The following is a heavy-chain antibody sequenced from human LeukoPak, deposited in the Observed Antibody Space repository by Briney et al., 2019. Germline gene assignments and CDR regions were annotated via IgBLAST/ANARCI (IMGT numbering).Heavy chain of an antibody. CDR1: GGSIGGNY. CDR3: AKRLGPTSGSYDWFDP. V-gene: IGHV4-4*09. CDR2: IHSSGYT. J-gene: IGHJ5*02. Sequence: PSETLSLTCTVSGGSIGGNYWSWIRQPPGQGLEWIAYIHSSGYTNYNLSLKSRVTISVDTSKNQFFLNVISVTAADTAVYYCAKRLGPTSGSYDWFDPWGQGTLVTVSS. D-gene: IGHD1-26*01.